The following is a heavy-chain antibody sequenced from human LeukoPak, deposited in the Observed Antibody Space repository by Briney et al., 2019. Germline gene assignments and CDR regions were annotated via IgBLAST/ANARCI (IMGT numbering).Heavy chain of an antibody. CDR2: ISSSGSTI. D-gene: IGHD5-24*01. CDR1: GFTFSDYY. Sequence: PGGSLRLSCAASGFTFSDYYMSWNRQAPGKGLEWVSYISSSGSTIYYADSVKGRFTISRDNAKNSLYLQMNSLRAEDTAVYYCARDLTPLIQLWPRSLDYNYGMDVWGQGTTVTVSS. V-gene: IGHV3-11*04. J-gene: IGHJ6*02. CDR3: ARDLTPLIQLWPRSLDYNYGMDV.